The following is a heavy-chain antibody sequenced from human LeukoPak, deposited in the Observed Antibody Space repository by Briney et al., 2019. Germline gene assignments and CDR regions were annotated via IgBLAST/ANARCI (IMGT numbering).Heavy chain of an antibody. CDR2: ISTYNGDT. CDR1: GYTFTRYA. CDR3: ARGHPEGVGAFDI. V-gene: IGHV1-18*04. Sequence: GASVKVSCKASGYTFTRYAISWVRQAPGQGLEWMGWISTYNGDTNYAQNLQGRVTMTRDTSTSTAYMELRSLRSDDTAVYYCARGHPEGVGAFDIWGQGTMVTVSS. D-gene: IGHD3-10*01. J-gene: IGHJ3*02.